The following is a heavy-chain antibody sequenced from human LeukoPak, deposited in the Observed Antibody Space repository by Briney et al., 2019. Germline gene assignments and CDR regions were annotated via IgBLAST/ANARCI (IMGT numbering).Heavy chain of an antibody. J-gene: IGHJ6*03. D-gene: IGHD3-16*01. CDR3: ARVKDPGGYYYYYYMDI. V-gene: IGHV4-59*12. Sequence: SETLSLTCTVSGGSISSYYWSWVRQPPGKGLEWIGFVYYTGSTNYSPSLKSRVTISVDTSKNQFSLKVSSVTAADTAVYYCARVKDPGGYYYYYYMDIWGKGNTVTVSS. CDR1: GGSISSYY. CDR2: VYYTGST.